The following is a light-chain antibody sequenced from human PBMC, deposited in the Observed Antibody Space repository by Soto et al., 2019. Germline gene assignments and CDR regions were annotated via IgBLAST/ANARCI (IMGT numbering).Light chain of an antibody. CDR3: QQYNNWWT. V-gene: IGKV3-15*01. J-gene: IGKJ1*01. CDR2: GAS. CDR1: QSVSNN. Sequence: EIVMTQSPATLSVSPGERATLSCRASQSVSNNLAWYQKKPGQAPRLLIYGASTRATGIPARFSGSGSGTEFTLNISSLQAEDFAFYYCQQYNNWWTFGQGTRVDIK.